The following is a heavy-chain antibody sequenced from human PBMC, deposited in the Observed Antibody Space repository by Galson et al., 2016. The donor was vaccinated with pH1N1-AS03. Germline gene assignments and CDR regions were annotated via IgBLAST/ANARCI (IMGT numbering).Heavy chain of an antibody. CDR1: GFTFNRYS. CDR3: ARDRYGGNFGMDV. Sequence: SLRLSCAGSGFTFNRYSLNWVRQAPGKGLEWVSSITSSSSSIYYADSVKGRFTISRDNAKNSLYLQMNSLRAEDTAVYFCARDRYGGNFGMDVWGQGTTGTVSS. V-gene: IGHV3-21*01. CDR2: ITSSSSSI. D-gene: IGHD1-14*01. J-gene: IGHJ6*02.